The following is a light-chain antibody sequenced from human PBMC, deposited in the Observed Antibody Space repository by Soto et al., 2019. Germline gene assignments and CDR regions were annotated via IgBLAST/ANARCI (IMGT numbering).Light chain of an antibody. CDR3: QQYDNLLLS. V-gene: IGKV1-33*01. Sequence: DLQLTQSPSSLSASLGARITITCQASHDISNYLNWYQQKPGKPPKLLIYDASNLEAGVPSRFSGSGSGTVFSLTITSLQPEDFATYYCQQYDNLLLSFGGGTKVEIK. CDR1: HDISNY. J-gene: IGKJ4*01. CDR2: DAS.